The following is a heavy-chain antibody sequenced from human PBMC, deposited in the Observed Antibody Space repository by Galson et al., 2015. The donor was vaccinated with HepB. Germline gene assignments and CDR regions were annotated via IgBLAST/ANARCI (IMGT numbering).Heavy chain of an antibody. CDR3: ADSGASSSVRFDH. J-gene: IGHJ4*02. CDR2: IYWDDDK. CDR1: GFSLSTSGVG. D-gene: IGHD3-10*01. Sequence: PALVKPTQTLTLTCTFSGFSLSTSGVGVGWIRQPPGKALEWLALIYWDDDKRYSPSLRSRLTITKDTSKNQVVPEMTNMDAVDRASYYCADSGASSSVRFDHWGPGTLAAASS. V-gene: IGHV2-5*02.